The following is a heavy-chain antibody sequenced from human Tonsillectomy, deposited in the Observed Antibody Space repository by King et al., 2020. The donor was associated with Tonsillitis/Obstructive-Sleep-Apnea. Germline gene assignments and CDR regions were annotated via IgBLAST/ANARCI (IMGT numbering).Heavy chain of an antibody. D-gene: IGHD2-15*01. Sequence: VQLQQWGAGLLKPSETLSLTCAVYGGSFSGYYCSWIRQPPGKGLEVIGEINHSGSTNYNPSLKSRITLAVDTSKNQFSLRLSSVTAPDTAVYYCARGGSDATPQEFDCWGQGTLVTVSS. CDR1: GGSFSGYY. V-gene: IGHV4-34*01. CDR3: ARGGSDATPQEFDC. CDR2: INHSGST. J-gene: IGHJ4*02.